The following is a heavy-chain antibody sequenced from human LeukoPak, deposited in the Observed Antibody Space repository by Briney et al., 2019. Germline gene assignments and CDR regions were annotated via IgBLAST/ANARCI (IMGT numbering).Heavy chain of an antibody. J-gene: IGHJ4*02. CDR3: ARLGAGPTYYDFWSGYSSFYFDY. CDR1: GGSTSSGNYY. V-gene: IGHV4-39*02. CDR2: ISSSGNT. D-gene: IGHD3-3*01. Sequence: SETLSLTCTVSGGSTSSGNYYWGWIRQPPGKGLEWIGGISSSGNTYYNPSLKSRITISIDTSKNHFSLKLSSVSAADTAVYYCARLGAGPTYYDFWSGYSSFYFDYWGQGTLDTVSS.